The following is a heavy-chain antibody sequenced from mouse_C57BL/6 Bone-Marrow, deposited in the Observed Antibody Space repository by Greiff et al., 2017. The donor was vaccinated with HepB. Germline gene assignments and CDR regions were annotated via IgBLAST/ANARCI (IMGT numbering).Heavy chain of an antibody. Sequence: VQLQQPGPELVKPGASVKISCKASGYSFTDYNMNWVKQSNGKRLEWIGVINPNYGTTSYNQKFKGKATLTVDQSSSTAYMQLNSLTYADSAVYYCARGDYYSNYRYYFDYWGQGTTLTVSS. CDR1: GYSFTDYN. D-gene: IGHD2-5*01. J-gene: IGHJ2*01. V-gene: IGHV1-39*01. CDR2: INPNYGTT. CDR3: ARGDYYSNYRYYFDY.